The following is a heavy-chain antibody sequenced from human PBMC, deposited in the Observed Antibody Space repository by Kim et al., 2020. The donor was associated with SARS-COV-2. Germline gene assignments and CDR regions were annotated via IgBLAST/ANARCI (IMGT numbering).Heavy chain of an antibody. CDR3: ARGREYYYDSSGLPDY. D-gene: IGHD3-22*01. Sequence: SETLSLTCAVSGGSISSGGYSWSWIRQPPGKGLEWIGYIYHSGSTYYNSSLKSRVTISVDRSKKQFSLKLSSVTAADTAVYYCARGREYYYDSSGLPDYWGQGTLVTVSS. J-gene: IGHJ4*02. V-gene: IGHV4-30-2*01. CDR1: GGSISSGGYS. CDR2: IYHSGST.